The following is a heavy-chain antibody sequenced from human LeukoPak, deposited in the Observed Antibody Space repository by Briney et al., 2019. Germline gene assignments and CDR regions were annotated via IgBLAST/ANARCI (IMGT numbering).Heavy chain of an antibody. Sequence: ASVKVSCKASGYTFTSYDINWVRQAPGQGLEWMGIINPSGGSTSYAQKFQGRVTMTRDMSTSTVYMELSSLRSEDTAVYYCARSYSGSYYLDYWGQGTLVTVSS. D-gene: IGHD1-26*01. CDR1: GYTFTSYD. J-gene: IGHJ4*02. CDR3: ARSYSGSYYLDY. V-gene: IGHV1-46*01. CDR2: INPSGGST.